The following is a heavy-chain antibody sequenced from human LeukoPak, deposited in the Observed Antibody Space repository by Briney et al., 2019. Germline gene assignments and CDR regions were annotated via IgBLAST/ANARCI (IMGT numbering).Heavy chain of an antibody. CDR1: GFTFSSYW. CDR2: IKQDGSEK. D-gene: IGHD3-22*01. J-gene: IGHJ4*02. V-gene: IGHV3-7*03. Sequence: GGSLRLSCAASGFTFSSYWMSWVRQAPGKGLEWVANIKQDGSEKYYVDSVKGRFTISRDNAKNSLYLQMNSLRAEDTALYYCARADYYDSSGFIDYWGQGTLVTVSS. CDR3: ARADYYDSSGFIDY.